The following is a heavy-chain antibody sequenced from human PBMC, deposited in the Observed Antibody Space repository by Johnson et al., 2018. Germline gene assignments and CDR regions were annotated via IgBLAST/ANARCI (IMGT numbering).Heavy chain of an antibody. Sequence: VQLVESGGGLVQPGGSLGLSCAASGFTFSSYAMSWVRQAPGKGLEWVSAISGSGGRPDDADSVTGRFTISRDNSKNTLYLQMRSLRAEDTAVYSCANWDRRYDAFDIWGQGTMVTVSS. CDR1: GFTFSSYA. V-gene: IGHV3-23*04. CDR3: ANWDRRYDAFDI. CDR2: ISGSGGRP. D-gene: IGHD1-26*01. J-gene: IGHJ3*02.